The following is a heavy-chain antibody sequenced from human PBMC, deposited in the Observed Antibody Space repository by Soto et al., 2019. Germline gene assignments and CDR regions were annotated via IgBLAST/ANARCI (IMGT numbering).Heavy chain of an antibody. CDR1: GYTFTNYG. Sequence: QVQLVQSGAEVKKPGASVKVSCKASGYTFTNYGISWVRQAPEQGLEGMGWISAYNGNTDYAQKLQGRVTMPADTYTSTAYMELRSLKSDDTAVYYCARVGAYCVGPSCNDYWGQGTLVTVSS. CDR3: ARVGAYCVGPSCNDY. CDR2: ISAYNGNT. V-gene: IGHV1-18*01. J-gene: IGHJ4*02. D-gene: IGHD2-21*01.